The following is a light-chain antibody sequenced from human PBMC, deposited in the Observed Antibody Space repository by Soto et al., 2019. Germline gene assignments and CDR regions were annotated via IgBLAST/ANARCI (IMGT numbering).Light chain of an antibody. Sequence: QSALTQPASVSGSPGQSITISCTGTSSDVGGYNFVSWYQVYPGKAPKLLIYDVSNRPSGVSSRFSGSKSGNTASLTISGLQADDEADYYCSSYTNRRTQVFGGGTQLTVL. CDR3: SSYTNRRTQV. CDR1: SSDVGGYNF. J-gene: IGLJ3*02. CDR2: DVS. V-gene: IGLV2-14*01.